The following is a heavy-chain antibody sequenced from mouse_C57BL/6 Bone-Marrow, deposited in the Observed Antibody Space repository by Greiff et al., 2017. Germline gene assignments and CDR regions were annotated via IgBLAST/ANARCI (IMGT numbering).Heavy chain of an antibody. CDR2: IYPRSGNT. D-gene: IGHD2-5*01. V-gene: IGHV1-81*01. J-gene: IGHJ3*01. Sequence: QVPLKESGAELARPGASVKLSCKASGYTFTSYGINWGKPRTGKGLEWIGEIYPRSGNTYYNEKFKGKATLTADKSSSTAYMELRSLTSEDSAVYFCAYYSNPPWFAYWGQGTLVTVSA. CDR3: AYYSNPPWFAY. CDR1: GYTFTSYG.